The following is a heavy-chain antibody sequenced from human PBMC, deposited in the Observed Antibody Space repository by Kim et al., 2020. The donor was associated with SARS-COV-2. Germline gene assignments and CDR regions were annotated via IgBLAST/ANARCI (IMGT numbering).Heavy chain of an antibody. CDR3: ARQLISAWSNFDL. CDR1: GSSFSIGYY. V-gene: IGHV4-38-2*02. CDR2: ISHGGNT. D-gene: IGHD2-2*01. J-gene: IGHJ3*01. Sequence: SETLSLTCTLSGSSFSIGYYWGWVRQSPGKELEWLGSISHGGNTYSNPSPKTRPTLSVDTTKKQFSLKVTSVTAAATALYSCARQLISAWSNFDLWGQGT.